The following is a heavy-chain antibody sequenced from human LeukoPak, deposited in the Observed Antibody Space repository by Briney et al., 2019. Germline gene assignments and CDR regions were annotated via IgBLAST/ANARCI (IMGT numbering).Heavy chain of an antibody. J-gene: IGHJ6*02. Sequence: SLRLSCAASGFTFDDYAMHWVRQAPGKGLEWVSGISWNSGSIGYADSVKGRFTISRDNAKNSLYLQMNSLRAEDTALYYCAKDIGRPGYYYYYGMDVWGQGTTVTVSS. D-gene: IGHD6-6*01. CDR1: GFTFDDYA. V-gene: IGHV3-9*01. CDR2: ISWNSGSI. CDR3: AKDIGRPGYYYYYGMDV.